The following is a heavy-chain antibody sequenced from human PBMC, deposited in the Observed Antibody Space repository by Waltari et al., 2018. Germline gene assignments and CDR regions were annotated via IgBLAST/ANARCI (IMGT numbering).Heavy chain of an antibody. Sequence: QVQLVESGGGVVQPGRSLRLSCAASGFTFSSYGMHWVRQAPGKGLEWVAVIWYDGSNKYYADSVKGRFTISRDNSKNTLYLQMNSLRAEDTAMYYCAKDGSDCSGGSCRNYYYYYMDVWGKGTTVTVSS. CDR2: IWYDGSNK. CDR1: GFTFSSYG. J-gene: IGHJ6*03. V-gene: IGHV3-30*18. CDR3: AKDGSDCSGGSCRNYYYYYMDV. D-gene: IGHD2-15*01.